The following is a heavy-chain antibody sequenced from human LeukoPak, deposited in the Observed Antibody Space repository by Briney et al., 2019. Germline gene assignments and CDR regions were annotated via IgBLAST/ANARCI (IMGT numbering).Heavy chain of an antibody. CDR1: SGSISSSSYY. D-gene: IGHD1-26*01. CDR3: ARVLWRWELLGGFDY. J-gene: IGHJ4*02. V-gene: IGHV4-39*07. Sequence: SETLSLTGTVSSGSISSSSYYWDWIRQPPGKGLEWIGSIYYSGSTYNNPALKSRVTISVDTSKNQLSLKLSSVTAADTAVYFCARVLWRWELLGGFDYWGQGTLVTVSS. CDR2: IYYSGST.